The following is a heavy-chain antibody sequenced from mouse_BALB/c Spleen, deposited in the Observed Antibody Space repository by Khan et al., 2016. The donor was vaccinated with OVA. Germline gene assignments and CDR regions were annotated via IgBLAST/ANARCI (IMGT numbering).Heavy chain of an antibody. CDR2: INTYTGEP. CDR3: ARGASYWYFDV. Sequence: QIQLVQSGPELKKPGETVKISCKASGYTFTNYGMNWVKQAPGKGLKWMGWINTYTGEPTYTDDFKGRFAFSLDTSASTAYLQINNLKTEDMATYFCARGASYWYFDVWGAGTTVTVSA. V-gene: IGHV9-1*02. J-gene: IGHJ1*01. CDR1: GYTFTNYG.